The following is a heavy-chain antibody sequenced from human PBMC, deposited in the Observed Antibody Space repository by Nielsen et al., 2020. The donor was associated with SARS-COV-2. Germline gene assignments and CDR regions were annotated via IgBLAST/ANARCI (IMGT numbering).Heavy chain of an antibody. J-gene: IGHJ4*02. V-gene: IGHV4-34*01. D-gene: IGHD2-2*01. CDR2: INHSGST. CDR3: ARGRGYCSSTSCRRIPYFDY. Sequence: PGKGLEWIGEINHSGSTNYNPSLKSRVTISVDTSKNQFSLKLSSVTAADTAVYYCARGRGYCSSTSCRRIPYFDYWGQGTLVTVSS.